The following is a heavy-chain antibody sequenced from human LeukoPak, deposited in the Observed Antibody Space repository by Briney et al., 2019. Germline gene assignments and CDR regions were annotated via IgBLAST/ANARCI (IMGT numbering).Heavy chain of an antibody. D-gene: IGHD2-2*01. Sequence: ASVKVSCKASGYTFTSYAMHWVRQAPGQRLEWMGWINAGNGNTKYSQKFQGRVTITRDTSASTAYMELSSLRSEDTAVYYCARSTVPAKDGPGGNWFDRWGQGTLVTVSS. CDR3: ARSTVPAKDGPGGNWFDR. V-gene: IGHV1-3*01. CDR2: INAGNGNT. CDR1: GYTFTSYA. J-gene: IGHJ5*02.